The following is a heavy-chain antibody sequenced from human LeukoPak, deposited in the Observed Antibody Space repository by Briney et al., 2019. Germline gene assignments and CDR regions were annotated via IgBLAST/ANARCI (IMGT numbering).Heavy chain of an antibody. Sequence: PGGSLRLSCAASGFTFSSFGMHWVRQAPGKGLEWVAVISYDGSYKSSADSVKGRFTISRDNSKNTLYLQMNSLRAEDTAVYYCARDRTAPNRWLQLPDAFDIWGQGTMVTVSS. V-gene: IGHV3-30*03. CDR2: ISYDGSYK. CDR1: GFTFSSFG. J-gene: IGHJ3*02. D-gene: IGHD5-24*01. CDR3: ARDRTAPNRWLQLPDAFDI.